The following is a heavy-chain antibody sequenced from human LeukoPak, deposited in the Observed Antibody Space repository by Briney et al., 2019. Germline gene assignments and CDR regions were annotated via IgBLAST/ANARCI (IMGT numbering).Heavy chain of an antibody. CDR3: ARDTGIAAAGKGGWFDP. CDR1: GYTITSYG. D-gene: IGHD6-13*01. V-gene: IGHV1-18*01. CDR2: ISAYNGNT. J-gene: IGHJ5*02. Sequence: ASVKVSCKASGYTITSYGISWVRQAPGQGLEWMGWISAYNGNTNYAQKLQGRVTMTTDTSTNTAYMELRSLRSDDTAVYYCARDTGIAAAGKGGWFDPWGQGTLVTVSS.